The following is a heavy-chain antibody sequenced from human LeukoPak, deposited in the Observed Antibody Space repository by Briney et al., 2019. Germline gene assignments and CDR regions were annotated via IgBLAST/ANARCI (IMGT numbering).Heavy chain of an antibody. Sequence: GRSLRLSCAASGFTFSSYAMHWVRQAPGKGLEWVAVISYDGSNKYYADSVKGRFTISRDNSKNTLYLQMNSLRAEDTAVYYCARGTLWFRLRHPDHRGQGTLVTVSS. CDR1: GFTFSSYA. J-gene: IGHJ5*02. CDR3: ARGTLWFRLRHPDH. V-gene: IGHV3-30*04. CDR2: ISYDGSNK. D-gene: IGHD3-10*01.